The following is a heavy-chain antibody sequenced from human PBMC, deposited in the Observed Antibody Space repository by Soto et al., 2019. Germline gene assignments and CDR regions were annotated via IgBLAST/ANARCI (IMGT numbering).Heavy chain of an antibody. CDR2: ISGSGGST. CDR1: GFTFSSYA. Sequence: GGSLRLSCAASGFTFSSYAMGWVRQAPGKGLEWVSAISGSGGSTYYADSVKGRFTISRDNSKNTLYLQMNSLRAEDTAVYYSANDKDIVVVVAATWWFDPWGQGTLVTVSS. V-gene: IGHV3-23*01. D-gene: IGHD2-15*01. J-gene: IGHJ5*02. CDR3: ANDKDIVVVVAATWWFDP.